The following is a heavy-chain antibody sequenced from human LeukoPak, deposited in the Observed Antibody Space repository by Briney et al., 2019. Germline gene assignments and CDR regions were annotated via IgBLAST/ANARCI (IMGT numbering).Heavy chain of an antibody. CDR1: GYTFTSYG. V-gene: IGHV1-18*01. J-gene: IGHJ4*02. D-gene: IGHD6-19*01. CDR3: ARVPSRVHSSGWYSSPDY. Sequence: GASVKVSCKASGYTFTSYGISWVRQAPGQGLEWMGWISAYNGNTNYAQKLQGRVTMTTDTSTSTAYMELRSLRSDDTAVYYCARVPSRVHSSGWYSSPDYWGQGTLVTVSS. CDR2: ISAYNGNT.